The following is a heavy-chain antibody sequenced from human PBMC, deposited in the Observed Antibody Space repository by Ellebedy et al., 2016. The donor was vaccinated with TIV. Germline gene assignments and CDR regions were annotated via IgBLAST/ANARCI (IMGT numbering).Heavy chain of an antibody. V-gene: IGHV3-30*19. J-gene: IGHJ4*02. CDR1: GFTFRNYG. CDR2: IWYDGTNK. CDR3: ARGEETYGMGYFDY. Sequence: GESLKISCAASGFTFRNYGMHWVRQAPGKGLEWVAVIWYDGTNKYYADSVKGRFTISRDNSKNTLYLQMNSLRAEDTAVYYCARGEETYGMGYFDYWGQGTLVTVSS. D-gene: IGHD4-17*01.